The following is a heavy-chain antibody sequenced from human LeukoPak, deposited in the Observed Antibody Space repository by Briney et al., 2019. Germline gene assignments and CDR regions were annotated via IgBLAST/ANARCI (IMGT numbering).Heavy chain of an antibody. CDR3: AKEAGIWASPYIDY. CDR2: IYTGGTT. D-gene: IGHD7-27*01. CDR1: GFTVSSNY. J-gene: IGHJ4*02. V-gene: IGHV3-66*01. Sequence: PGGSLRLSCAASGFTVSSNYMCWVRQAPGKGLEWVSVIYTGGTTYYADSVKGRFTISRDNSKNTLYLQMNYLRAEDTAVYYCAKEAGIWASPYIDYWAREPWSPSPQ.